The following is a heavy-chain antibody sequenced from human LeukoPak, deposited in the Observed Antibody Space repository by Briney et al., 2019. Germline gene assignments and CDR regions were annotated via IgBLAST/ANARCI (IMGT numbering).Heavy chain of an antibody. D-gene: IGHD2-15*01. V-gene: IGHV4-59*01. CDR2: IYHSGST. CDR1: GGSISSYY. CDR3: AAHYPGYCSGGSCYASY. Sequence: PSETLSLTCTVSGGSISSYYWSWIRQPPGKGLEWIGYIYHSGSTNYNPSLKSRVTISDETSKSQFSLKLTSVTAADTAVYFCAAHYPGYCSGGSCYASYWGQGTLVTVSS. J-gene: IGHJ4*02.